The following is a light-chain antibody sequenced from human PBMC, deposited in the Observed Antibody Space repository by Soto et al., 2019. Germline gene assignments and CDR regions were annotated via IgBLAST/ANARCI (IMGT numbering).Light chain of an antibody. CDR1: SSNIGAGYE. V-gene: IGLV1-40*01. Sequence: QSVLTQPPSVSGAPGQTVTISCTGNSSNIGAGYEVHWYQQLPGTIPKLVIYGHTNRPSGVPDRFSGSKSGTSASLVITGLQAEDEADYYCHSYDSSLSDYVFGAGTKLTVL. CDR3: HSYDSSLSDYV. J-gene: IGLJ1*01. CDR2: GHT.